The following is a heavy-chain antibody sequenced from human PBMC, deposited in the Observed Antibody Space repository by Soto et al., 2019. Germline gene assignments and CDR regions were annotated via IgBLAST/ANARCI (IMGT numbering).Heavy chain of an antibody. CDR2: ISGSGAKT. Sequence: EVQLLESGGGLVQPGGSLRLSCAASGFTFDTYAMSWVRQAPGKGLEWVSAISGSGAKTYYADSVKGRFTISRDNSKNTLYLQMNSLRAEDTAVYHCAKLECSGGSCYSGRLVDYCYYYMDFWGKGTTVTVSS. J-gene: IGHJ6*03. CDR1: GFTFDTYA. D-gene: IGHD2-15*01. V-gene: IGHV3-23*01. CDR3: AKLECSGGSCYSGRLVDYCYYYMDF.